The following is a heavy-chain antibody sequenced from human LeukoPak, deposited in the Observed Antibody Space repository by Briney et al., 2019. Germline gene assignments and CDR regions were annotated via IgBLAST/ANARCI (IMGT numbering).Heavy chain of an antibody. J-gene: IGHJ3*02. D-gene: IGHD3-10*01. CDR3: ARGIRAGVWAFDI. CDR2: ISTAGDP. CDR1: GFTVSNYD. V-gene: IGHV3-13*04. Sequence: PGGSLRLSCAASGFTVSNYDLHWVRQGTGKGLEWVSGISTAGDPYYPGSVKGRFTISRENAKKSLYLQMNSLRDGDTAVYYCARGIRAGVWAFDIWGQGTMVTDAS.